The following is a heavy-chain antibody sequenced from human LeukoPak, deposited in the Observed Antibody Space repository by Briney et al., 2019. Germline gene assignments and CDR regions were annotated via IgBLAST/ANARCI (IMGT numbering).Heavy chain of an antibody. D-gene: IGHD6-19*01. J-gene: IGHJ4*02. CDR3: ARDSSWYSSGWTVGAEGY. CDR1: GFTVSSNY. V-gene: IGHV3-48*01. CDR2: ISSSSSTI. Sequence: GGSLRLSCAASGFTVSSNYMTWVRQAPGKGLEWVSYISSSSSTIYYADSVKGRFTISRDNAKNSLYLQMNSLRAEDTAVYYCARDSSWYSSGWTVGAEGYWGQGTLVTVSS.